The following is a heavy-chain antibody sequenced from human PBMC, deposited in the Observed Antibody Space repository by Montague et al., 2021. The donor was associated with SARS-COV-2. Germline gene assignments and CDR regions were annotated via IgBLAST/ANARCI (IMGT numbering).Heavy chain of an antibody. Sequence: SETLSLTCTVSGGSISSSVYYWAWIRQPPGKGLEWIGSIYYTGSTYYNPSLKSRVTLSVDTSKNQFSLKLSSVTAADTAVYYCARVHPLWFGELLLDYYYYYGMDVWGQGTTVTVSS. CDR3: ARVHPLWFGELLLDYYYYYGMDV. D-gene: IGHD3-10*01. V-gene: IGHV4-39*07. J-gene: IGHJ6*02. CDR1: GGSISSSVYY. CDR2: IYYTGST.